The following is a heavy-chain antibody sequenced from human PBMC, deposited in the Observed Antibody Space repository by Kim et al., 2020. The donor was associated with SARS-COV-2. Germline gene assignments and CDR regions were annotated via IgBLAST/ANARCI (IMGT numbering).Heavy chain of an antibody. V-gene: IGHV3-30*04. D-gene: IGHD1-26*01. Sequence: GESLRLSCAASGFTFSTYPMLWVRQAPGKGLEWVAVISDDGSAKYYADSVKGRFTISRDNSKNTLYLQMNTLRADDTTVYYCARASLVGPTYWFDPWGQGTLVTVSS. CDR3: ARASLVGPTYWFDP. J-gene: IGHJ5*02. CDR2: ISDDGSAK. CDR1: GFTFSTYP.